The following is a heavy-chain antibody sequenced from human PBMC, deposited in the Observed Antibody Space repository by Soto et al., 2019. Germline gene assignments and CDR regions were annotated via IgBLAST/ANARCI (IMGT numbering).Heavy chain of an antibody. V-gene: IGHV3-49*03. CDR2: IRSKAYGGTT. CDR1: GFTFGDYA. CDR3: TRVVRFLEWSMKTYYYYMDV. Sequence: GGSLRLSCTASGFTFGDYAMSWFRQAPGKGLEWVGFIRSKAYGGTTEYAASVKGRFTISRDDSKSIAYLQMNSLKTEDTAVYYCTRVVRFLEWSMKTYYYYMDVWGKGTTVTVSS. J-gene: IGHJ6*03. D-gene: IGHD3-3*01.